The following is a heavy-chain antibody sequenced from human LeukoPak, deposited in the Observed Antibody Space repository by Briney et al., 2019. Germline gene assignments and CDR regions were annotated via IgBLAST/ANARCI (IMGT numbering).Heavy chain of an antibody. J-gene: IGHJ4*02. D-gene: IGHD6-13*01. CDR2: IYYSGST. CDR3: ARQVAAAGYFDY. V-gene: IGHV4-39*01. CDR1: GGSISSSSYY. Sequence: PSETLSLTCTVSGGSISSSSYYWGWMRQPPGKGLEWIGSIYYSGSTYYNPSLKSRVTISVDTSKNQFSLKLSSVTAADTAVYYCARQVAAAGYFDYWGQGTLVTVSS.